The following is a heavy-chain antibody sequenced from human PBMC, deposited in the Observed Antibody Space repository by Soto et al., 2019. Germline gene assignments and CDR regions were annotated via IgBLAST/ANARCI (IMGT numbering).Heavy chain of an antibody. Sequence: QVQLVESGGGVVQPGTSLRLSCVGSGFTFRSYVIHWVRQAPGKGLEWVALTSYDGSNNFYGDSVKGRFTISRHNSRNTLELKMDRLAFYDTALYYCARWGTTGGLDVWGQGTLVSVSS. CDR3: ARWGTTGGLDV. V-gene: IGHV3-33*05. CDR2: TSYDGSNN. CDR1: GFTFRSYV. J-gene: IGHJ4*02. D-gene: IGHD3-16*01.